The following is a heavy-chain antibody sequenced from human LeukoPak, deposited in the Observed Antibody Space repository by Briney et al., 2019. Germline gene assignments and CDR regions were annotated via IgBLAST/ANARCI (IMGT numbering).Heavy chain of an antibody. V-gene: IGHV3-23*01. CDR3: AKRGHDYGDHSLDY. CDR1: GFTFSSYA. D-gene: IGHD4-17*01. J-gene: IGHJ4*02. CDR2: ISDSGGST. Sequence: GGSLRLSCAASGFTFSSYAMNWVRQAPGKGLEWVSTISDSGGSTYYADSARGRFTISRDNSKNTLYLQMNSLRAEDTAVYYCAKRGHDYGDHSLDYWGQGTLVTVSS.